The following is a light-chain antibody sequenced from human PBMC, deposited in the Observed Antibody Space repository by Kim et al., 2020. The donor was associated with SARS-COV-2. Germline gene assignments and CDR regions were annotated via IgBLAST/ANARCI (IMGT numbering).Light chain of an antibody. Sequence: ASVGDRVTITCQASQDISNYLNWYQQKPGKAPKLLISDASNLEIGVPSRFIGSGSGTGFTFTIYSLQPEDIATYYCQQYDNLPLTFGGGTKVDIK. CDR3: QQYDNLPLT. V-gene: IGKV1-33*01. CDR1: QDISNY. J-gene: IGKJ4*01. CDR2: DAS.